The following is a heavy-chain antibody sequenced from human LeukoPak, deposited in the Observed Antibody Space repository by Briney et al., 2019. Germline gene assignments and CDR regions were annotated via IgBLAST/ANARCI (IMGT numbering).Heavy chain of an antibody. V-gene: IGHV4-59*01. J-gene: IGHJ4*02. CDR1: GGSINSYY. CDR3: ARGNAN. CDR2: ISYSGST. Sequence: PSETLSLTCTVSGGSINSYYWSWIRQPPGKGLEWIGYISYSGSTNYNPSLKSRVTISLDTSKTQFFLKLGSVTAADTALYYCARGNANWGQGTLVTVSS.